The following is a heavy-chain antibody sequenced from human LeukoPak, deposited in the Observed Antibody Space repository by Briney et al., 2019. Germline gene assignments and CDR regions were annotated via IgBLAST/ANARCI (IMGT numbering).Heavy chain of an antibody. CDR3: AKIRRLYGGYDSYAFDI. V-gene: IGHV3-30*18. J-gene: IGHJ3*02. CDR1: GFTFSSYG. CDR2: ISYDGSNK. Sequence: GGSLRLSCAASGFTFSSYGMHWVRRAPGKGLEWVAVISYDGSNKYYADSVKGRFTISRDNSKNTLYLQMNSLRAEDTAVYYCAKIRRLYGGYDSYAFDIWGQGTMVTVSS. D-gene: IGHD5-12*01.